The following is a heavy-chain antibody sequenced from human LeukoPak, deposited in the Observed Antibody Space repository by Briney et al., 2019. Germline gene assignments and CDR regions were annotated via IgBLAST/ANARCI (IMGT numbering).Heavy chain of an antibody. J-gene: IGHJ5*02. Sequence: GASVKVSCKASGYTFTSYGISWVRQAPGQGLEWMGWISAYNGNTNYAQKFQGRVTMTTDTSTSTAYMELSSLRSDDTAVYYCAVTRRITMVRGVTLPINWLDPWGQGTLVTVSS. CDR3: AVTRRITMVRGVTLPINWLDP. V-gene: IGHV1-18*01. CDR1: GYTFTSYG. CDR2: ISAYNGNT. D-gene: IGHD3-10*01.